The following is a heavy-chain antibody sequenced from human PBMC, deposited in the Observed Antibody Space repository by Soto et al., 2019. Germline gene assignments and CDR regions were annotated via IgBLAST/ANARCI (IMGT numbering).Heavy chain of an antibody. V-gene: IGHV3-30*18. J-gene: IGHJ3*01. CDR2: ISYDGSNK. D-gene: IGHD2-15*01. CDR3: AKSVRYCLGSSCSPEAFDV. CDR1: GFSFSDSG. Sequence: QVHLVESGGGVVQPGRSLRLSCVASGFSFSDSGMHWVRQAPGKGLEWVAAISYDGSNKYYADSVNDRFTISRDNSKKTLSLQMNSLRAEDKADYYCAKSVRYCLGSSCSPEAFDVWGEVTLVSVSS.